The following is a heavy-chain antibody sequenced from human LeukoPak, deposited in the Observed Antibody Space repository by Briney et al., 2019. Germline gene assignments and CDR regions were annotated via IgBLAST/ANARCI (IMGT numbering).Heavy chain of an antibody. J-gene: IGHJ4*02. CDR2: ISSSSYI. CDR1: GFTFSGYS. CDR3: ARTIHYGDLDY. V-gene: IGHV3-21*01. Sequence: GGSLRLSCAASGFTFSGYSMNWVRQAPGKGLEWVSSISSSSYIYYADSVKGRFTISRDNAKNSLYLQMNSLRAEDTAVYYCARTIHYGDLDYWGQGTLVTVSS. D-gene: IGHD4-17*01.